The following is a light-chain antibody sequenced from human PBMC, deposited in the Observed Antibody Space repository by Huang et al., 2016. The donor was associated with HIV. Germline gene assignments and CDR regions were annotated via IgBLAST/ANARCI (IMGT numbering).Light chain of an antibody. J-gene: IGKJ2*01. Sequence: DIQMTQSPSTLSASVGDRVTITCRASQSISTWLAWYQQKPGKAPNLLIYDASILEAGFPSTFSGSGSGTEFTLTISSLQPDDFATYYCQQYNGYPYTFGQGTKLEIK. CDR3: QQYNGYPYT. CDR2: DAS. CDR1: QSISTW. V-gene: IGKV1-5*01.